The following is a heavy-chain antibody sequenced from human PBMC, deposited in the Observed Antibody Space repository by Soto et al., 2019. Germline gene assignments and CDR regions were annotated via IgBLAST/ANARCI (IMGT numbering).Heavy chain of an antibody. CDR2: ISGSGGST. D-gene: IGHD3-3*01. V-gene: IGHV3-23*01. Sequence: GGFLRLSCAASGFTFSSYAMSWVRQAPGKGLEWVSAISGSGGSTYYADSVKGRFTISRDNSKNTLYLQMNSLRAEDTAVYYCAKDHDPEDPTTRDFWSGYHQTGFDYWGQGTLVTVSS. J-gene: IGHJ4*02. CDR1: GFTFSSYA. CDR3: AKDHDPEDPTTRDFWSGYHQTGFDY.